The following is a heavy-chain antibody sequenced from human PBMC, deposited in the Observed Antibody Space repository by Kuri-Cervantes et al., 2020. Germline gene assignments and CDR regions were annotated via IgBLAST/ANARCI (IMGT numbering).Heavy chain of an antibody. CDR3: ARVTRRYNWNDLSRDYYYMDV. Sequence: GESLKISCAASGFTFSSYSMNWVRQAPGKGLEWVSSISSSSSYIYYADSVKGRFTISRDNAKNSLCLQMNSLRAEDTAVYYCARVTRRYNWNDLSRDYYYMDVWGKGTTVTVSS. J-gene: IGHJ6*03. D-gene: IGHD1-1*01. V-gene: IGHV3-21*01. CDR2: ISSSSSYI. CDR1: GFTFSSYS.